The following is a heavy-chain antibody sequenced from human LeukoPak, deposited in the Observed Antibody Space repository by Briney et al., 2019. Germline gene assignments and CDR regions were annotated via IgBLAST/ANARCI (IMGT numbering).Heavy chain of an antibody. CDR2: ISYDGSNK. CDR1: GFTFSSYG. CDR3: AKDLEAYCGGDCASGNY. D-gene: IGHD2-21*02. Sequence: GGSLRLSCAASGFTFSSYGMHWVRQAPGKGLEWVAVISYDGSNKYYADSVKGRFTISRDNSKNTLYLQMNSLRAEDTAVYYCAKDLEAYCGGDCASGNYWGQGTLVTVSS. J-gene: IGHJ4*02. V-gene: IGHV3-30*18.